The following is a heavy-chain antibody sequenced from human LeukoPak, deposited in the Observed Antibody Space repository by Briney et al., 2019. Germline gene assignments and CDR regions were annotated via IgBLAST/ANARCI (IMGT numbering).Heavy chain of an antibody. V-gene: IGHV4-59*01. J-gene: IGHJ4*02. Sequence: PSETLSLTCTVSGGSISSYHWSWIRQPPGRGLEWIGYIHYSGSTNYNPSLKSRVTISIDTSKNQFSLKLSSVTAADTAVYYCARTKSSSWHRVDYWGQGTLVTVSS. D-gene: IGHD6-13*01. CDR3: ARTKSSSWHRVDY. CDR2: IHYSGST. CDR1: GGSISSYH.